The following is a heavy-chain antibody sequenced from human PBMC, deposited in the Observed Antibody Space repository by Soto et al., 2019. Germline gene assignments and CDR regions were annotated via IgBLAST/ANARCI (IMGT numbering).Heavy chain of an antibody. CDR1: EFSDYL. Sequence: QVQRVQSGAEVRMPGASVRVSCQASEFSDYLIHWVRQTPDQGLEWMGWINPDNGGTDFAQKFQGRVTLTRDTSLITEYKDGNNLTFDDTAVYFCVRQVEPGNWGWFDSWGQGTQVTLS. CDR3: VRQVEPGNWGWFDS. D-gene: IGHD7-27*01. J-gene: IGHJ5*01. CDR2: INPDNGGT. V-gene: IGHV1-2*02.